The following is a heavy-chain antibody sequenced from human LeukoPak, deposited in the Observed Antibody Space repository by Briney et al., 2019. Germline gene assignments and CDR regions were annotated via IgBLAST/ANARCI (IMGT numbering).Heavy chain of an antibody. CDR3: ARERYCGGDCYSGGGAFDI. V-gene: IGHV4-34*01. J-gene: IGHJ3*02. D-gene: IGHD2-21*02. CDR1: GFTFSDSY. CDR2: IYHSGST. Sequence: GSLRLSCAASGFTFSDSYMTWIRQPPGKGLEWIGEIYHSGSTNYNPSLKSRVTISVDKSKNQFSLKLSSVTAADTAVYYCARERYCGGDCYSGGGAFDIWGQGTMVTVSS.